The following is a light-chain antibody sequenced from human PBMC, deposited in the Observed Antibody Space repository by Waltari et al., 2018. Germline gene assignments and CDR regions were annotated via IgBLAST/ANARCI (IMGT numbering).Light chain of an antibody. V-gene: IGKV1-39*01. CDR3: QQSYSTPYT. CDR1: QSIRSY. J-gene: IGKJ2*01. CDR2: AAS. Sequence: DIKMTQSPSSLSAYVGDRVTITCRASQSIRSYLNWYQQKPGKAPKLLIYAASSLKSGVPSRFSGSGSGTDFTLTISSLQPEDFATYYCQQSYSTPYTFGQGTKLEIK.